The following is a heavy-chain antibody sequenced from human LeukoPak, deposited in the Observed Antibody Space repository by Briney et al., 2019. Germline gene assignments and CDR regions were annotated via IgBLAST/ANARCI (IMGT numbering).Heavy chain of an antibody. Sequence: GASVKVSCKASGYTFTSYYMHWVRQAPGQGLEWMGIINPSGGSTSYAQKFQGRVTMTRDMSTSTVYMELRSLRSDDTAMYFCTRLGNYSPSSTGGNAFDIWGQETMVTVSS. D-gene: IGHD1-26*01. CDR3: TRLGNYSPSSTGGNAFDI. CDR2: INPSGGST. V-gene: IGHV1-46*01. CDR1: GYTFTSYY. J-gene: IGHJ3*02.